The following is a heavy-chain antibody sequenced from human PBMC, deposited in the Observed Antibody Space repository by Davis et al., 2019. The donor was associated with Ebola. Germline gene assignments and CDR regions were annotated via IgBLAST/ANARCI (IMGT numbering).Heavy chain of an antibody. CDR1: GGSISRGGSY. V-gene: IGHV4-31*03. J-gene: IGHJ6*03. Sequence: PSETLSLTCTVSGGSISRGGSYWTWIRQHPGKGLEWIGYIYYSGSTYYKPSLKSRVTRALDKSKNQFSLNLYSVTAADTAVYYCARDLRYDSSGYDYYFYMDVWGKGTTVTVSS. CDR2: IYYSGST. CDR3: ARDLRYDSSGYDYYFYMDV. D-gene: IGHD3-22*01.